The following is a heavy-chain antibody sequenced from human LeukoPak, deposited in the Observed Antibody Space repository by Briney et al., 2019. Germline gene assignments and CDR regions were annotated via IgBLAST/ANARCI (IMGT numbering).Heavy chain of an antibody. CDR3: AREKGSGSYYTDY. D-gene: IGHD3-10*01. V-gene: IGHV3-21*01. Sequence: GGSLRLSCAASGFTFDTYSMNWVRQAPGKGLEWVSSISSSSSYIYYADSVKGRFTISRDNAKNSLYLQMNSLRAEDTAVYYCAREKGSGSYYTDYWGQGTLVTVSS. CDR2: ISSSSSYI. CDR1: GFTFDTYS. J-gene: IGHJ4*02.